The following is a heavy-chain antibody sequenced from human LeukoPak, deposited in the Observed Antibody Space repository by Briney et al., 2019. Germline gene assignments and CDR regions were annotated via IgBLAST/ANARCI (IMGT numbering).Heavy chain of an antibody. CDR2: MSGTSGST. V-gene: IGHV3-23*01. J-gene: IGHJ4*02. D-gene: IGHD4-17*01. CDR1: GFTFSNYA. Sequence: GGSLRLSCAASGFTFSNYAMSWVRQAPGKGLEWVSAMSGTSGSTWYADSVKGRFTISRDNSKNSLYLQMNSLRAEDTAVYYCARDRGDYGYWGQGTLVTVSS. CDR3: ARDRGDYGY.